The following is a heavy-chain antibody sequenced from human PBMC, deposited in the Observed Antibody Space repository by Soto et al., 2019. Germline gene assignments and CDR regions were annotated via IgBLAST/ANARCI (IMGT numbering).Heavy chain of an antibody. Sequence: QVQLQESGPGLVKPSQTLSLTCAVSGGSLNSGGYYWSWIRQRPGKGLEWIGYMYYSGSPYYNPSLRSRLTMSVGTSKNHFSLKLRSVTAADTAVYYCARGNYGDPYYFDYWGQGILVTVSS. J-gene: IGHJ4*02. D-gene: IGHD4-17*01. CDR1: GGSLNSGGYY. V-gene: IGHV4-31*11. CDR3: ARGNYGDPYYFDY. CDR2: MYYSGSP.